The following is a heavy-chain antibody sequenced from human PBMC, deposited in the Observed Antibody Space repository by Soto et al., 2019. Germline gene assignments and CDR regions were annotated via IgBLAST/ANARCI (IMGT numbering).Heavy chain of an antibody. Sequence: QVQLVQSGAEVKKPGASVKVSCKASGYTFTSYGITWVRQAPGQGLEWMGWISAYNGNTNYAQKLQGRVTMTTDTSTSTAYMELRSLRSDDTAVYYCARDPGALILTGYYPPKDYWGQGTLVTVSS. D-gene: IGHD3-9*01. V-gene: IGHV1-18*01. CDR1: GYTFTSYG. J-gene: IGHJ4*02. CDR2: ISAYNGNT. CDR3: ARDPGALILTGYYPPKDY.